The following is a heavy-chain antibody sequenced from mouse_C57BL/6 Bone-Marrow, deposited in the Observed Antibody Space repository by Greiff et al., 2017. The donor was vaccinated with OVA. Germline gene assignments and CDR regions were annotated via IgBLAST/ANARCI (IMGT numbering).Heavy chain of an antibody. CDR2: ISYDGSN. CDR3: ARSEGNYEVDY. J-gene: IGHJ2*01. Sequence: VQLQQSGPGLVKPSQSLSLTCSVTGYSITSGYYWNWIRQFPGNKLEWMGYISYDGSNNYNPSLKNRISITRDTSKNQFFLKLNSVTTEDTATYYCARSEGNYEVDYWGQGTTLTVSS. V-gene: IGHV3-6*01. D-gene: IGHD2-1*01. CDR1: GYSITSGYY.